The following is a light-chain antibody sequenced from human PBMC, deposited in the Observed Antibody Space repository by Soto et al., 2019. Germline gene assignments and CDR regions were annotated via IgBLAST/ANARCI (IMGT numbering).Light chain of an antibody. J-gene: IGLJ1*01. Sequence: QSALTQPASVSGSPGQSITISCTGTSSDVGGYDYVSWYQQHPGKAPKVIIYEVSYRPSGISNLFSGSKSGNMASLTISGLQDVDEADYYCSSYTGSATRGFGTGTKVTVL. CDR1: SSDVGGYDY. V-gene: IGLV2-14*01. CDR2: EVS. CDR3: SSYTGSATRG.